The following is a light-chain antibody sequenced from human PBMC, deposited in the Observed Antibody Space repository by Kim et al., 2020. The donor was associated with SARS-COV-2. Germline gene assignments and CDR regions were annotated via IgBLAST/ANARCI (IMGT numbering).Light chain of an antibody. CDR2: GAS. Sequence: SPGERPNLSCRASESVSSNLAWYQQKPGQAPRLLIYGASTRATGIPARFSGSGSGTEFTLTISSLQSEDFAVYYCQQYNNWPPWTFGQGTKVDIK. CDR3: QQYNNWPPWT. J-gene: IGKJ1*01. CDR1: ESVSSN. V-gene: IGKV3-15*01.